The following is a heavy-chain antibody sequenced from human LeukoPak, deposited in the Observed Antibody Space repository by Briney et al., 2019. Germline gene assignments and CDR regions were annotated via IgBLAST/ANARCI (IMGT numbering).Heavy chain of an antibody. CDR2: ISSSSSTI. J-gene: IGHJ6*03. D-gene: IGHD3-3*01. CDR1: GFTFSSYS. Sequence: GGSLRLSCAASGFTFSSYSMNWVRQAPGKGLEWVSYISSSSSTIYYADSVKGRFTISRDNAKNSLYLQMNSLRAEDTAVYYCAKGIRFLEWFDYYYMDVWGKGTTVTVSS. CDR3: AKGIRFLEWFDYYYMDV. V-gene: IGHV3-48*01.